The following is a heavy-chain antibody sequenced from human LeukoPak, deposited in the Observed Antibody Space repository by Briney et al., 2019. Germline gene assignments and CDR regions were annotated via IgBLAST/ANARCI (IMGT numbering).Heavy chain of an antibody. CDR3: ARDHPLGIAAAGTGYNWFDP. CDR1: GYTFTSYG. J-gene: IGHJ5*02. CDR2: ISAYNGNT. Sequence: ASVKVSCKASGYTFTSYGISWVRQAPGQGLEWMGWISAYNGNTNYAQKLQGRVTMTTDTSTSTAYMELRSLRSDDTAVYYCARDHPLGIAAAGTGYNWFDPWGQGTLVTVSS. D-gene: IGHD6-13*01. V-gene: IGHV1-18*01.